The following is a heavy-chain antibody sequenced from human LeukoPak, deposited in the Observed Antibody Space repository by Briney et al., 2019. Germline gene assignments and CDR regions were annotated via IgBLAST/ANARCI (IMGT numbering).Heavy chain of an antibody. CDR3: AKGHDYGDSSFDY. D-gene: IGHD4-17*01. V-gene: IGHV3-23*01. CDR2: ISGSGTST. J-gene: IGHJ4*02. CDR1: GFTFSSYA. Sequence: PGGSLRLSCAASGFTFSSYAMNWVRQAPGKGLEWVSGISGSGTSTYYADSVKGRFTISRDNSENTLFLQMNSLRAEDTAVYYCAKGHDYGDSSFDYWGQGTLVTVSS.